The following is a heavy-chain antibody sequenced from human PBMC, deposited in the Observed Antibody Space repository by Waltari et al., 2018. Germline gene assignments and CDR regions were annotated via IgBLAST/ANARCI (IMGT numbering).Heavy chain of an antibody. CDR1: GGSISSGGYY. D-gene: IGHD6-19*01. V-gene: IGHV4-31*03. Sequence: QVQLQESGPGLVKPSQTLSLTCTVSGGSISSGGYYWSWIRQHPGKGLEWIGYIYYSGSTYSNPSLKSRVTISVDTSKNQFSLKLNSVTAADTAVYYCARGRWLDTYYFDYWGQGTLVTVSS. CDR3: ARGRWLDTYYFDY. CDR2: IYYSGST. J-gene: IGHJ4*02.